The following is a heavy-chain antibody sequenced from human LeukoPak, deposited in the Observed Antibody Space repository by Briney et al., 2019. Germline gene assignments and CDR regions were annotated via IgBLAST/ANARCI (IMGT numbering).Heavy chain of an antibody. CDR3: AKGELRVGDLYYYGMDV. CDR2: VSGSGAGT. D-gene: IGHD1-7*01. CDR1: GFTFSNHA. Sequence: GGSLRLSCAASGFTFSNHAMSWVRQAPGKGMEWVSDVSGSGAGTYYADSAKGRFTVSRNNSKNTLYLQMNSLRAEDTAVYYFAKGELRVGDLYYYGMDVWGQGTTVTVSS. J-gene: IGHJ6*02. V-gene: IGHV3-23*01.